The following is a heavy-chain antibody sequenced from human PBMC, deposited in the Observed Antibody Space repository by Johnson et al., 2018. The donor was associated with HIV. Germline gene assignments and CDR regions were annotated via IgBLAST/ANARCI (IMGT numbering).Heavy chain of an antibody. V-gene: IGHV3-30*04. J-gene: IGHJ3*02. D-gene: IGHD1-7*01. CDR1: GFTFSSYA. Sequence: QVQLVESGGGVVQPGRSLRLSCAASGFTFSSYAMHWVRQAPGKGLEWVAVISYDGSNKYYADSVKGRFTISRDNSKNTLYLQMNSLRAEDTAVYYCARARDWNYGDIWGQGTMVTVSS. CDR2: ISYDGSNK. CDR3: ARARDWNYGDI.